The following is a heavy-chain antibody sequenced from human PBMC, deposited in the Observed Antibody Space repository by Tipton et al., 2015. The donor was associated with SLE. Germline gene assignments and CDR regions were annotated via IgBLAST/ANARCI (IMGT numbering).Heavy chain of an antibody. CDR1: GDSIRSGYY. Sequence: LRLSCTVSGDSIRSGYYWGWIRQPPGKGLEWIGSIFYDGGTYYNPSLKSRVTISVDTSKNQFSLRLNSVTAADTSVYYCARQVYDFTYYFDYWGQGTLVSVSS. V-gene: IGHV4-38-2*02. D-gene: IGHD3/OR15-3a*01. J-gene: IGHJ4*02. CDR2: IFYDGGT. CDR3: ARQVYDFTYYFDY.